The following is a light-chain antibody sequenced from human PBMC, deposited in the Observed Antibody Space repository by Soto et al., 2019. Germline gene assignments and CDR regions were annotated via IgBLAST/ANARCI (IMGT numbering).Light chain of an antibody. CDR1: HSVTSDY. CDR3: QQYASSPLT. CDR2: AAS. V-gene: IGKV3-20*01. Sequence: EIVLTQSPGTLSLSPGERATLSCRASHSVTSDYLSWFQQKPGQAPRLLIYAASSRPTGIPDRFSGRGSGTDFTLTISGLEPEDFAIYFCQQYASSPLTFGGGTKVDIK. J-gene: IGKJ4*01.